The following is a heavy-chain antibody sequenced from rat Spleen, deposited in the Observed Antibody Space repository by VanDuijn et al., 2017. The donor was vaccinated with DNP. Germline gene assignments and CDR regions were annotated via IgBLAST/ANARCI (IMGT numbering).Heavy chain of an antibody. Sequence: EVKLVESGGGLVQPGRSLKLSCAASGFNFNDHWMGWARQAPGKGLEWIGQINKDRRTINYIPSLKEKITISRDNAQNTLYLQMSKVGSEDTAIYYCAKGPNYGGWSDYFDYWGQGVMVTVSS. J-gene: IGHJ2*01. CDR3: AKGPNYGGWSDYFDY. D-gene: IGHD1-11*01. CDR2: INKDRRTI. CDR1: GFNFNDHW. V-gene: IGHV4-2*01.